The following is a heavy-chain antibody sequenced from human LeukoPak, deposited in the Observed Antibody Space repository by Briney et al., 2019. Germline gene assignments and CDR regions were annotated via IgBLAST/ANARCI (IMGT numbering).Heavy chain of an antibody. CDR1: GFTFSNY. J-gene: IGHJ4*02. V-gene: IGHV3-69-1*01. Sequence: KSGGSLRLSCAASGFTFSNYMTWIRQAPGEGPEWVAYISVSSVTYYAGSVKGRFTISRDNAKSSLYLQMNSLRAEDTAVYYCAKDRGIDSGGNSGSFDYWGQGTLVTVSS. CDR2: ISVSSVT. D-gene: IGHD4-23*01. CDR3: AKDRGIDSGGNSGSFDY.